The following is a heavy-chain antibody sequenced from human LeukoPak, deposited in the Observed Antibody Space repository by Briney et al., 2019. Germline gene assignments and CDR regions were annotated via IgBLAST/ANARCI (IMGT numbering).Heavy chain of an antibody. J-gene: IGHJ4*02. CDR2: IYTSGST. CDR1: GGSIRSYY. CDR3: ASGCSSTSCSPFDY. Sequence: SETLSLTCTVSGGSIRSYYWSWLRQPAGKGLEWIGRIYTSGSTNYNPSLKSRVTMSVDTSKNQFSLKLSSVTAADTAVYYCASGCSSTSCSPFDYWGQGTLVTVSS. D-gene: IGHD2-2*01. V-gene: IGHV4-4*07.